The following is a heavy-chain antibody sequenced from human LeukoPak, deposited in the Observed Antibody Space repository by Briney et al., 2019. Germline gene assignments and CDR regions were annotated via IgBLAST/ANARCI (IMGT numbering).Heavy chain of an antibody. J-gene: IGHJ4*02. D-gene: IGHD2-21*02. Sequence: GGSLRLSCAASGFTFSTYGMNWVRQASGKGLEWVGRIGTTADNYATAYAASVKGRFTISRDDSKNTAYLQMNSLKTEDTAVYYCSGVVTTLYYWGQGTLVTVSS. V-gene: IGHV3-73*01. CDR3: SGVVTTLYY. CDR1: GFTFSTYG. CDR2: IGTTADNYAT.